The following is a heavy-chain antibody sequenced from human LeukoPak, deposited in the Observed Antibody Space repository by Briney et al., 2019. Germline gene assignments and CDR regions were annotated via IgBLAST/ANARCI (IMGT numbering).Heavy chain of an antibody. CDR1: GYTFTGYY. V-gene: IGHV1-2*02. CDR2: INPNSGGT. J-gene: IGHJ4*02. D-gene: IGHD2-15*01. Sequence: GASVKVSCQASGYTFTGYYMHWVRQAPGQGLEWMGWINPNSGGTNYAQKFQGRVTMTRDMSTSTVYMELSSLRSEDTAVYYCARDFYTGVVPSYYFDYWGQGTLVTVSS. CDR3: ARDFYTGVVPSYYFDY.